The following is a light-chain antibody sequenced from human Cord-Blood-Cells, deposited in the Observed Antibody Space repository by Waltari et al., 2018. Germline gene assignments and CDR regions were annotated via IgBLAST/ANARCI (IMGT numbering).Light chain of an antibody. CDR3: QQYNNWPPIT. J-gene: IGKJ5*01. CDR2: GAS. CDR1: KSVSSN. V-gene: IGKV3-15*01. Sequence: EQVMPQSPATLSVSPGERATPSCRASKSVSSNLAWYQQKPGQAPRLLIYGASTRATGIPARFIGGGSATEFTLIISSRQSEDFAVYYCQQYNNWPPITFGQGTRLEIK.